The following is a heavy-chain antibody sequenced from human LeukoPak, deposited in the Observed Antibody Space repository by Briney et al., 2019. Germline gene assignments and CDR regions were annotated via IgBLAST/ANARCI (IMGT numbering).Heavy chain of an antibody. CDR3: AREGAVFCSGGGCWDD. V-gene: IGHV1-69*10. J-gene: IGHJ4*02. D-gene: IGHD2-15*01. CDR1: GGTFSSYT. CDR2: IIPILGIA. Sequence: SVKVSCKASGGTFSSYTISWVRQAPGQGLEWMGRIIPILGIANYAQKFQGRVTITADKSTSTAYMELSSLRSGDTAVYFCAREGAVFCSGGGCWDDGGRGTRVTVPS.